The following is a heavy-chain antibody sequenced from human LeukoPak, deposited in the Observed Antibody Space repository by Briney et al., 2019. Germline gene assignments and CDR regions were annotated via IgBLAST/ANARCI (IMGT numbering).Heavy chain of an antibody. CDR3: ASGNTLKGVDY. CDR2: IYTSGST. Sequence: SETLSLTCTVSGGSISSSSYYWTWVRQPAGKGLEWIGRIYTSGSTLYSPSLQSRVTISIDQSKNQFSLRLTSVTAADTAVYYCASGNTLKGVDYWGQGTLVSVSS. J-gene: IGHJ4*02. D-gene: IGHD2/OR15-2a*01. CDR1: GGSISSSSYY. V-gene: IGHV4-61*02.